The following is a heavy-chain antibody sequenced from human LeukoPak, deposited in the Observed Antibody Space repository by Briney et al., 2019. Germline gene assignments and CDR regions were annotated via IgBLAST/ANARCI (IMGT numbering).Heavy chain of an antibody. D-gene: IGHD4-17*01. CDR3: ARDPHYGDYADY. CDR2: INPNSGGT. CDR1: GYTFTGYY. Sequence: ASVKVSCKASGYTFTGYYMHWVRQAPGQGLEWMGWINPNSGGTNYAQKFQGRVTMTRDTSISTAYMELSRLRSDDTAVYYCARDPHYGDYADYWGQGTLVTVSS. V-gene: IGHV1-2*02. J-gene: IGHJ4*02.